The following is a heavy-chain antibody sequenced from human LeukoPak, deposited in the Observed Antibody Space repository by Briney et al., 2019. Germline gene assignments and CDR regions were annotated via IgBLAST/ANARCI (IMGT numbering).Heavy chain of an antibody. Sequence: LSGGSLRLSCAASGFTVSSNYMNWVRQAPGKGLEWVSLIYSGGSTYYADSVKGRFAISRDNSKNTLYLQMNSLRAEDTAVYYCARVPFSYDSNGYYYDFWGQGTLVTVSS. CDR1: GFTVSSNY. J-gene: IGHJ4*02. V-gene: IGHV3-53*01. CDR3: ARVPFSYDSNGYYYDF. D-gene: IGHD3-22*01. CDR2: IYSGGST.